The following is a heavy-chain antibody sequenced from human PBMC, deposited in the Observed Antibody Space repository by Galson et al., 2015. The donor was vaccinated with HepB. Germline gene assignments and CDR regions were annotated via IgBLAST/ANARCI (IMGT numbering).Heavy chain of an antibody. CDR2: ITYDGSNK. CDR1: GFTFSSYA. Sequence: SLRLSCAASGFTFSSYAMHWVRQAPGKGLEWVSVITYDGSNKYYADSVKGRSTISRDNSKNTLYLQMNSLRAEDTAVYYCARDQAPGCGYSYGTDPGYWGQGTLVTVSS. J-gene: IGHJ4*02. CDR3: ARDQAPGCGYSYGTDPGY. D-gene: IGHD5-18*01. V-gene: IGHV3-30*04.